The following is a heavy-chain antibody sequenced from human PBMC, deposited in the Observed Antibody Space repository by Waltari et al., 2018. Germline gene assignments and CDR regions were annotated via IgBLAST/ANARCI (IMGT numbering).Heavy chain of an antibody. Sequence: EVQLVQSGAEVKKPGESLKISCQGSGNSFISYYLGGVRQMPGKGLEWMGIIYPGDSDARYSPSFQGQVTISADKSITTAYLQWNSLKASDTAMYYCARWEPGSHDFDYWGQGTLVTVSS. CDR1: GNSFISYY. V-gene: IGHV5-51*01. CDR2: IYPGDSDA. CDR3: ARWEPGSHDFDY. D-gene: IGHD1-26*01. J-gene: IGHJ4*02.